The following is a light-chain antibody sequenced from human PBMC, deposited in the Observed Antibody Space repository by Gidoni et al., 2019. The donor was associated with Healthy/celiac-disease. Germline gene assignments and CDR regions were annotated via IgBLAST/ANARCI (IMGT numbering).Light chain of an antibody. J-gene: IGKJ3*01. V-gene: IGKV1-5*01. Sequence: DIQMTQSPSTLSASVGDRVTITCRASQSISSWLAWYQQKPGKAPKLLIYDASSLESGVPSRFSGSGSGTEFTLTISSLQPDDFATYYCQQYNSYSPEFTFGPXTKVEIK. CDR1: QSISSW. CDR3: QQYNSYSPEFT. CDR2: DAS.